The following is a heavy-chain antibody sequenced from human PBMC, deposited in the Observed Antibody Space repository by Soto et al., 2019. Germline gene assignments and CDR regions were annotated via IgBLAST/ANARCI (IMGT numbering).Heavy chain of an antibody. CDR2: IYWDDDK. Sequence: QITLKESGPTLVKPTQTLTLTCTFSGFSLSTSGVGVGWIRQPPEKALEWLALIYWDDDKRYNPSLNSRLTITKDTSKNQVVLTMTYMDPVDTATYYCAHRRPYSSSWNWGNFDYWGRGTQVTVSS. J-gene: IGHJ4*02. D-gene: IGHD6-13*01. CDR3: AHRRPYSSSWNWGNFDY. CDR1: GFSLSTSGVG. V-gene: IGHV2-5*02.